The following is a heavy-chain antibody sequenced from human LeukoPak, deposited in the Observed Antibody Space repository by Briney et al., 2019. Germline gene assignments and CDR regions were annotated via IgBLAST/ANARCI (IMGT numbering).Heavy chain of an antibody. CDR1: GGPFSGYY. D-gene: IGHD4-17*01. CDR3: ARGSAYALDY. V-gene: IGHV4-34*01. J-gene: IGHJ4*02. Sequence: PSETLSLTCAVYGGPFSGYYWSWIRQPPGKGLEWIGEINHSGSTNYNPSLKSRVTISVDTSKNQFSLKLSSVTAADTAVYYCARGSAYALDYWGQGTLVTVSS. CDR2: INHSGST.